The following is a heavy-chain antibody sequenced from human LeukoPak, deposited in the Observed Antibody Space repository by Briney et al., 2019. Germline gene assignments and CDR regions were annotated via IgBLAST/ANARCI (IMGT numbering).Heavy chain of an antibody. V-gene: IGHV3-21*01. Sequence: GGSLRLSCAVSGITLSNYSMNWVRQAPGKGLEWVSSISSSSTYIYYADSVKGRFTISRDNAKNSLHLQMNSLRAEDTAVYYCARNRYGSSLDAFDIWGQGTVVTVSS. D-gene: IGHD6-13*01. J-gene: IGHJ3*02. CDR2: ISSSSTYI. CDR3: ARNRYGSSLDAFDI. CDR1: GITLSNYS.